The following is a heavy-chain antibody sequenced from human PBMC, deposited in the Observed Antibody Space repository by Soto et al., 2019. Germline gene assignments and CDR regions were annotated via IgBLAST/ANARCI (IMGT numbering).Heavy chain of an antibody. CDR1: GYSFTTYW. J-gene: IGHJ4*02. V-gene: IGHV5-51*01. CDR2: IYPGDSDT. Sequence: GEALKISCKGSGYSFTTYWIGWVRQMPGKGLEWMGIIYPGDSDTRYSPSFQGQVTISADKSISTAYLQRSSLKASDTAMYYWARVGDYYGPIDNWGQGTLVTVSS. D-gene: IGHD2-21*01. CDR3: ARVGDYYGPIDN.